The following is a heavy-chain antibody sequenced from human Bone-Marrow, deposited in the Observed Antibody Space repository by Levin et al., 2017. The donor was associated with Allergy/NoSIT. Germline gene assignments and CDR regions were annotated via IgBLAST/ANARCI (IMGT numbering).Heavy chain of an antibody. D-gene: IGHD4-17*01. Sequence: GESLKISCKASGYTFTSYGISWVRQAPGQGLEWMGWISGFNGDTNYIRKLQGRVTLTTDTSTSTAYMELRSLRSDDTAVYYCARDEHGENSRNDYWGQGTLVTVSS. CDR3: ARDEHGENSRNDY. J-gene: IGHJ4*02. V-gene: IGHV1-18*01. CDR1: GYTFTSYG. CDR2: ISGFNGDT.